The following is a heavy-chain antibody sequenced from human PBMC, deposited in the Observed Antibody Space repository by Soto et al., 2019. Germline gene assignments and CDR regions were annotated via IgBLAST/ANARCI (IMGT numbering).Heavy chain of an antibody. CDR1: AGSISSSSYY. CDR2: IYYSGST. V-gene: IGHV4-39*01. D-gene: IGHD6-25*01. J-gene: IGHJ5*02. Sequence: PWETLSLTCTVSAGSISSSSYYWGWIRQPPGKGLEWIGSIYYSGSTYYNPSLKSRVTISVDTSKNKFSLKLSSVTAADTAVYYCARHAARDANIWFDPWGQGTLVTVSS. CDR3: ARHAARDANIWFDP.